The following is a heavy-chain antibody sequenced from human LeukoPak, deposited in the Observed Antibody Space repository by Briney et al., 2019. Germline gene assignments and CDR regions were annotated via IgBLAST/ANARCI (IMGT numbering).Heavy chain of an antibody. CDR3: ARQPYRSGAYYFDY. J-gene: IGHJ4*02. CDR2: IFHTGSA. CDR1: DDSINSYY. D-gene: IGHD2-15*01. V-gene: IGHV4-59*08. Sequence: PSETLSLTCTVSDDSINSYYWSWIRQPPGKGLEWVGYIFHTGSANYNPSLKSRVTVSIDMSKNQFSLKLSSVTAADTAVYYCARQPYRSGAYYFDYWGQGTLITVSS.